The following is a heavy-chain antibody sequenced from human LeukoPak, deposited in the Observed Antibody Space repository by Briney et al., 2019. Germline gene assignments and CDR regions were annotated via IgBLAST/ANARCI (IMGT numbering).Heavy chain of an antibody. J-gene: IGHJ4*02. Sequence: SETLSVTCNVAGGSISSGSHYWGWIRQPPGKGLEWIGSLSYGGRTYYNPSLKSRVTMAVDTSRNQLFLNLSSVTAADTAVYYCARQVESYFFDYRGQGTLVTVSS. CDR3: ARQVESYFFDY. CDR1: GGSISSGSHY. V-gene: IGHV4-39*01. D-gene: IGHD1-1*01. CDR2: LSYGGRT.